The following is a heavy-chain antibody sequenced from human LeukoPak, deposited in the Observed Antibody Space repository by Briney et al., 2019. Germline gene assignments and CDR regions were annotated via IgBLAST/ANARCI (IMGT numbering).Heavy chain of an antibody. CDR1: GFTFSSYA. CDR3: AKDQLSGLGYGDYDY. CDR2: ISYDGSNK. V-gene: IGHV3-30*04. Sequence: GGSLRLSCAASGFTFSSYAMHWVRQAPGKGLEWVAVISYDGSNKYYADSVKGRFTISRDNSKNTLYLQMNSLRAEDTAVYYCAKDQLSGLGYGDYDYWGQGTLVTVSS. J-gene: IGHJ4*02. D-gene: IGHD4-17*01.